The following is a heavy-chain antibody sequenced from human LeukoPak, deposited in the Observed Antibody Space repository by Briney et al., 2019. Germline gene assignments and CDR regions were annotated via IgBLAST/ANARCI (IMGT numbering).Heavy chain of an antibody. J-gene: IGHJ3*02. CDR3: ARVRRFYYDSSTKGAFDI. CDR1: GGSISSGGYS. Sequence: SETLSLTCAVSGGSISSGGYSWSWIRQPPGKGLEWIGYIYYSGSTYYNPSLKSRVTISVDTSKNQFSLKLSSVTAADTAVYYCARVRRFYYDSSTKGAFDIWGQGTMVTVSS. CDR2: IYYSGST. V-gene: IGHV4-30-4*07. D-gene: IGHD3-22*01.